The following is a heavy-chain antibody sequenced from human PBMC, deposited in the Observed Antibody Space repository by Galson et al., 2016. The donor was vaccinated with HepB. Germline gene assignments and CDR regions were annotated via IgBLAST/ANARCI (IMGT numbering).Heavy chain of an antibody. J-gene: IGHJ6*02. V-gene: IGHV3-48*02. CDR2: ISRSRSPI. CDR1: GFTFSSYS. Sequence: SLRLSCAASGFTFSSYSMHWVRQAPGKGLEWLSYISRSRSPIYYADSVKGRFTISRDNAKNSLYLQMNSLRDDDTAVYYCARGYYDSSGLEHGMDVWGQGTTVTVSS. D-gene: IGHD3-22*01. CDR3: ARGYYDSSGLEHGMDV.